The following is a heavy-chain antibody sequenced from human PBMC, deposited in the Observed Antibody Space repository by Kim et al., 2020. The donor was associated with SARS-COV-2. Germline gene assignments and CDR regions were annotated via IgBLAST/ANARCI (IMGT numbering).Heavy chain of an antibody. V-gene: IGHV3-11*01. Sequence: GVSLGLSCAASGFTFSDYYMSLIRQAPGKGLAWVSYISSSGSTIYYADSVKGRFTISRDNAKNSLYLQMNSLRAEDTAVYYCARCQAEFVLVVYAISYFDYWGQGTLVTVSS. CDR3: ARCQAEFVLVVYAISYFDY. J-gene: IGHJ4*02. D-gene: IGHD2-8*02. CDR1: GFTFSDYY. CDR2: ISSSGSTI.